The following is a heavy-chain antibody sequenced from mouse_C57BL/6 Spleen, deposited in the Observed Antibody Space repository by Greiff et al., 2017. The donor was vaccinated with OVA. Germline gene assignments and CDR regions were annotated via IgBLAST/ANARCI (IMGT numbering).Heavy chain of an antibody. D-gene: IGHD1-1*01. Sequence: EVKLVESGGGLVKPGGSLKLSCAASGFTFSSYAMSWVRQTPEKRLEWVATISDGGSYTYYPDNVKGRFTISRDNAKNNLYLQMSHLKSEDTAMYYCASVVARGYWDFDVWGTGTTVTVSS. CDR2: ISDGGSYT. V-gene: IGHV5-4*03. CDR1: GFTFSSYA. J-gene: IGHJ1*03. CDR3: ASVVARGYWDFDV.